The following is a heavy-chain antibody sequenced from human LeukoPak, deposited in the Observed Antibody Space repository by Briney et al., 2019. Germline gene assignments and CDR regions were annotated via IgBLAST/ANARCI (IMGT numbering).Heavy chain of an antibody. CDR3: ARVRGYFDY. V-gene: IGHV3-21*04. CDR2: ITSSSSYI. Sequence: PGGSLRLSCAASGFTFSSYTMNWVRQAPGKGPEWVSSITSSSSYIYYADSVKGRFTISRDNARNSLYLQMNCLRAEDTAVYYCARVRGYFDYWGQGTRVTVSS. J-gene: IGHJ4*02. CDR1: GFTFSSYT.